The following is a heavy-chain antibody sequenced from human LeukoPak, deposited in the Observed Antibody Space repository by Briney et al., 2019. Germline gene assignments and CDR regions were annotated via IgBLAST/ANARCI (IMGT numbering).Heavy chain of an antibody. D-gene: IGHD1-7*01. CDR1: GFTFRDYY. V-gene: IGHV3-11*04. J-gene: IGHJ4*02. Sequence: GGSLRLSCAASGFTFRDYYMSWIRQLPGEGPEFVAYITTSGSTIDYADSVKGRFTISRDNAKNSLFLQMNSLRVEDTAIYYCARDRTRIHYWGQGTLVTVSS. CDR3: ARDRTRIHY. CDR2: ITTSGSTI.